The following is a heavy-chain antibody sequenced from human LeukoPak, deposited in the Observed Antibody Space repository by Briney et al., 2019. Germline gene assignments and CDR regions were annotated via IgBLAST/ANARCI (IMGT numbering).Heavy chain of an antibody. D-gene: IGHD2-2*01. Sequence: SETLSLTCAVYGGSFSGYYWSWIRQPPGKGLEWIGEINHSGSTNYNPSLKSRVTISVDTSKNQFSLKLSSVTAADTAVYYCARRRVVPAAWRTRGAFDIWGQGTMVTVSS. CDR3: ARRRVVPAAWRTRGAFDI. CDR2: INHSGST. V-gene: IGHV4-34*01. CDR1: GGSFSGYY. J-gene: IGHJ3*02.